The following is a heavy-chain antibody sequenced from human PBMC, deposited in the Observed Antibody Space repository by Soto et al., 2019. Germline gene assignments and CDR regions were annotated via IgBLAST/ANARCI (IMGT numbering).Heavy chain of an antibody. CDR2: ISDRGSNI. CDR3: ARRSNAFDI. CDR1: GFTFSDYY. J-gene: IGHJ3*02. V-gene: IGHV3-11*01. Sequence: QVQLVESGGGVVKPGGSLRLSCAASGFTFSDYYMSWIRLSPGRGLEWVSYISDRGSNINYADSVKGRFTISRDNAKNSLYLQMDSLRAEDTAVYYCARRSNAFDIWGQGTMVTVSS.